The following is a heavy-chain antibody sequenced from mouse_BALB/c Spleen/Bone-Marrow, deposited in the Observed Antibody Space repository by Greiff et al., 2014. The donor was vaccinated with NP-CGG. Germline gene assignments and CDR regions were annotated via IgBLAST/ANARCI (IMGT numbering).Heavy chain of an antibody. D-gene: IGHD4-1*01. CDR3: ARRNWEAMDD. Sequence: LQESGAELAKPGASVKMSCKASGYTFTSYWMHWVKQRPGQGLEWIGYINPRIGYTEYNQKFKDKATLTADKSSSTAYMQLSSRTSEDSAVYYCARRNWEAMDDWGQGTSVTVSS. V-gene: IGHV1-7*01. CDR2: INPRIGYT. CDR1: GYTFTSYW. J-gene: IGHJ4*01.